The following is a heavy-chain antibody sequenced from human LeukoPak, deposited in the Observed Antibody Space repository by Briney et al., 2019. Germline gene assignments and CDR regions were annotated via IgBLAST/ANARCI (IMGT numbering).Heavy chain of an antibody. V-gene: IGHV3-30-3*01. CDR2: ISFDGSTK. J-gene: IGHJ4*02. CDR1: GFIFSRYT. D-gene: IGHD2-21*02. Sequence: PGRSLRLSCAASGFIFSRYTLHWVRQAPGKGLEWVSMISFDGSTKDYADSVKGRFTISRDNSKNTLDLQMTSLRTEDTAVYYCARGVVTVYAAFDSWGQGTLVTVSS. CDR3: ARGVVTVYAAFDS.